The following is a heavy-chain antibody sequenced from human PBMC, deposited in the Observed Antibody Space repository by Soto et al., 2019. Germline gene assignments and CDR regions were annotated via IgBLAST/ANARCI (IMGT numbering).Heavy chain of an antibody. CDR1: GDTLTELS. CDR2: FDPEDGET. Sequence: GASVKVSCKVSGDTLTELSMHWVRQAPGKGLEWMGGFDPEDGETIYAQKFQGRVTMTEDTSTDTAYMELSSLRSEDTAVYYCATGPASVFGVISIFDYWGQGTLVTVSS. CDR3: ATGPASVFGVISIFDY. D-gene: IGHD3-3*01. J-gene: IGHJ4*02. V-gene: IGHV1-24*01.